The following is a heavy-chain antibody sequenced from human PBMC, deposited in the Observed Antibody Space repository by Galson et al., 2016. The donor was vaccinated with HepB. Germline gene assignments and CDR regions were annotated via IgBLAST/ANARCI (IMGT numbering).Heavy chain of an antibody. Sequence: SLRLSCAASGFTFSTYGMHWVRQAPGKGLEWVAVIWYDGLSEYYADSVKGRFTISRDNSKNTLYLQMNSLRSNDTAVYYCATLQCKMDVWGQGTTVTVSS. J-gene: IGHJ6*02. CDR2: IWYDGLSE. CDR3: ATLQCKMDV. CDR1: GFTFSTYG. D-gene: IGHD4-11*01. V-gene: IGHV3-33*01.